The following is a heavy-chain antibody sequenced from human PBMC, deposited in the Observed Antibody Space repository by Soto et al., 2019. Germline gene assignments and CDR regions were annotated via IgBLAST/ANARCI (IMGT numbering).Heavy chain of an antibody. J-gene: IGHJ3*02. V-gene: IGHV3-30-3*01. Sequence: QVQLVESGGGVVQPGRSLRLSCAASGFTFSSYAMHWVRQAPGKGLEWVAVISYDGSNKYYADSVKGRFTISRYNSKNTQYLQRNSLRAKDMAVYYCARQDDSSGYHDAFDIWGDGTMVTVSS. D-gene: IGHD3-22*01. CDR3: ARQDDSSGYHDAFDI. CDR2: ISYDGSNK. CDR1: GFTFSSYA.